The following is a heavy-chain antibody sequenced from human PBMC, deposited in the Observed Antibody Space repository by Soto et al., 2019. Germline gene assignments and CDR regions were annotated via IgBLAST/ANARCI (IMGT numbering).Heavy chain of an antibody. D-gene: IGHD6-13*01. CDR2: ISGDNVNR. V-gene: IGHV1-18*01. CDR1: GYNLREYG. CDR3: GREGQPLAQEQYFQFIGVDV. J-gene: IGHJ6*02. Sequence: QVHLVQSGVEVKKPGASVKVSCTAHGYNLREYGVSWLRQVPGQGLEWMGWISGDNVNRRSSQRFQDRLTMTTDTSTSTASMERRRLRSDDAAVYFCGREGQPLAQEQYFQFIGVDVWGQGTSVTVSS.